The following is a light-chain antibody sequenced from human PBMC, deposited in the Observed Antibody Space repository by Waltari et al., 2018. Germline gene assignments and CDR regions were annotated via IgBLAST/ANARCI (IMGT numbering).Light chain of an antibody. CDR3: CAYAGSYFMV. V-gene: IGLV2-11*01. Sequence: QSALTQPRSVSGSPGQSATISCTGTSSDFGGHDYASWYQQYPGKGPKLMFYDVSKRPSGVPYRFSASKSGNTASLTISGLQPEDEADYYCCAYAGSYFMVFGGGTRLTVL. J-gene: IGLJ3*02. CDR2: DVS. CDR1: SSDFGGHDY.